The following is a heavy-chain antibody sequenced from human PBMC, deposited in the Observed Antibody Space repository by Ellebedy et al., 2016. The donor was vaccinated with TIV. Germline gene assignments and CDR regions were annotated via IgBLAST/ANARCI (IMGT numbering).Heavy chain of an antibody. Sequence: AASVKVSCKASGYTFTGYYMHWVRPAPGQGLEWMGWINPNSGGTNYAQKFQGRVTMTRDTSISTAYMELSRLRSDDTAVYYCARTSNYLPWELIPYYFDYWGQGTLVTVSS. J-gene: IGHJ4*02. CDR1: GYTFTGYY. D-gene: IGHD1-26*01. CDR3: ARTSNYLPWELIPYYFDY. CDR2: INPNSGGT. V-gene: IGHV1-2*02.